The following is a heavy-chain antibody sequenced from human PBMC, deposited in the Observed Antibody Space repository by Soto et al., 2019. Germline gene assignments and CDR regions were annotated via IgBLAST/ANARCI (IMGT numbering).Heavy chain of an antibody. CDR1: GFTFEDFA. J-gene: IGHJ5*02. D-gene: IGHD6-6*01. Sequence: EVQLVESGGGLVRPGGSRGLSCEASGFTFEDFAWHWVGQAPGKGWEWVSGISWNSGSIGYADSVKGRFTISRDNAKNSLYLQMNSLRAEDTALYYCAKDKFSTDRPNWFDPWGQGTLVTVSS. CDR3: AKDKFSTDRPNWFDP. CDR2: ISWNSGSI. V-gene: IGHV3-9*01.